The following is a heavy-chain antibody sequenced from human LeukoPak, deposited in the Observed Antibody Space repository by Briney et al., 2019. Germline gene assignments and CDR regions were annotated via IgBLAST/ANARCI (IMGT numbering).Heavy chain of an antibody. CDR2: ISYDGSNK. D-gene: IGHD5-18*01. V-gene: IGHV3-30*04. CDR1: GFTFSSYA. CDR3: ARGIQLWLVYGDYFDY. J-gene: IGHJ4*02. Sequence: PGGSLRLSCAASGFTFSSYAMHWVRQAPGKGLEWVAVISYDGSNKYYADSVKGRFTISRDNSKNTLYLQMNSLRAEDTAVYYCARGIQLWLVYGDYFDYWGQGTLVTVSS.